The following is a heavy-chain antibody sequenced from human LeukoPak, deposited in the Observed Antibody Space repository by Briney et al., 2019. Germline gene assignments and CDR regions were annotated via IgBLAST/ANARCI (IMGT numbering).Heavy chain of an antibody. J-gene: IGHJ3*02. Sequence: SQTLSLTCTVSGGSIGSGGYYWSWIRQPPGKGLEWIGYIYHSGSTYYNPSLKSRVTISVDRSKNQFSLKLSSVTAADTAVYYCARGVVPAAKFSFRGAFDIWGQGTMVTVSS. D-gene: IGHD2-2*01. CDR3: ARGVVPAAKFSFRGAFDI. CDR2: IYHSGST. CDR1: GGSIGSGGYY. V-gene: IGHV4-30-2*01.